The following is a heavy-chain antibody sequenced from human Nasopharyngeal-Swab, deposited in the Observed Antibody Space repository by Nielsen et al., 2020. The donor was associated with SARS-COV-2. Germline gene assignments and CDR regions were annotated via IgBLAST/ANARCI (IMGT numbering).Heavy chain of an antibody. V-gene: IGHV3-53*01. Sequence: GESLKISCAASGFTVSSNYMSWVRQAPGKGLEWVSVIYSGGSTYYADSVKGRFTISRDNSKNTLYLQMNSLRAEDTAVYYCARGLGYCSSTSCIYYYGMDVWGQGTTVTVSS. J-gene: IGHJ6*02. D-gene: IGHD2-2*01. CDR3: ARGLGYCSSTSCIYYYGMDV. CDR1: GFTVSSNY. CDR2: IYSGGST.